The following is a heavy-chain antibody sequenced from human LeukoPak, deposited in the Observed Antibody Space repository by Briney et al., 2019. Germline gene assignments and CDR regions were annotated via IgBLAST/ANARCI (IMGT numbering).Heavy chain of an antibody. CDR3: TTSHATSYSSGWASINYGMDV. CDR2: IKSKTDGGTT. J-gene: IGHJ6*02. CDR1: GFTFSNAW. V-gene: IGHV3-15*01. D-gene: IGHD6-19*01. Sequence: GGSLRLSCAASGFTFSNAWMSWVRQAPGKGLEWVGRIKSKTDGGTTDYAAPVKGRFTISRDDSKNTLYLQMNSLKTEDTAVYYCTTSHATSYSSGWASINYGMDVWAKGPRSPSP.